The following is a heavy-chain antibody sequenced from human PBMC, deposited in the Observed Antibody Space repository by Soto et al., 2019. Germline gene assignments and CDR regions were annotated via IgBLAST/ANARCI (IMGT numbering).Heavy chain of an antibody. CDR2: ISSSSSYI. CDR3: ARDWGYSSSWPTHGMDV. Sequence: GGSLRLSCAASGFTFSCHSMNWVRQAPGKGVEWVSSISSSSSYIYYADSVKGRFTISRDNAKNSLYLQMNSLRAEDTAVYYCARDWGYSSSWPTHGMDVWGQGITVTVSS. J-gene: IGHJ6*02. V-gene: IGHV3-21*01. CDR1: GFTFSCHS. D-gene: IGHD6-13*01.